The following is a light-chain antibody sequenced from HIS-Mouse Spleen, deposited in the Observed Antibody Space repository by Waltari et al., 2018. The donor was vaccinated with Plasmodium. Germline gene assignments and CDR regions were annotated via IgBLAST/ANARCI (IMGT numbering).Light chain of an antibody. J-gene: IGLJ3*02. CDR3: YSTDSSGNHRV. CDR1: AFPKQS. CDR2: EDS. V-gene: IGLV3-10*01. Sequence: SYELTPPPSVSVSPGQPARLPCSGAAFPKQSAYWYQQKSGQAPVLVIYEDSKRPPGIPERFSGSSSGTMATLTISGAQVEDEADYYCYSTDSSGNHRVFGGGTKLTVL.